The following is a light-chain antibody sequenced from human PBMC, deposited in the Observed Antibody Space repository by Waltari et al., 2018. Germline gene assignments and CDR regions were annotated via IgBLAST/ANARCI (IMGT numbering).Light chain of an antibody. V-gene: IGKV3-11*01. CDR1: QSVTNY. CDR2: DTS. CDR3: QQRRDWPLT. J-gene: IGKJ4*01. Sequence: DIVLTQSPAILSLSPGERASLSCRASQSVTNYLAWYQQKPGQAPRLLIYDTSNRATGMPARFSGSGFGTDVTLTISSLEPEDFAVYYCQQRRDWPLTFGGGTKVEIK.